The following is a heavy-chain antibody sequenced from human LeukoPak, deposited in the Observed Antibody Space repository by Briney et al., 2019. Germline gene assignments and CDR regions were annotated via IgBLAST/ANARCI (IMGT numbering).Heavy chain of an antibody. V-gene: IGHV3-7*01. Sequence: GGSLRLSCAASGFTFSGYWMSWVRQAPGRGLEWVANVKQDGSEKYYVDSVKGRFTISRDNAKNSLYLQMNSLRAEDTAVYYCARALIRDIVVVPAALGWFDPWGQGTLVTVSS. D-gene: IGHD2-2*01. CDR2: VKQDGSEK. CDR3: ARALIRDIVVVPAALGWFDP. J-gene: IGHJ5*02. CDR1: GFTFSGYW.